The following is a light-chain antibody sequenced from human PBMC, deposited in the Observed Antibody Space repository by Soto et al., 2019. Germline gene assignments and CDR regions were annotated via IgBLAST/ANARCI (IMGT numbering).Light chain of an antibody. V-gene: IGKV4-1*01. J-gene: IGKJ2*01. Sequence: DIVMTQSPDSLAVSLGERATINCKSSQSVLYSSNNKNFLAWYQQKPGQPPKLLISWASNREPGVPDRFSGSGSGTDFTLTISGLQAEDVAFYYCQQYYSAPFTFGQGTKLEIK. CDR3: QQYYSAPFT. CDR1: QSVLYSSNNKNF. CDR2: WAS.